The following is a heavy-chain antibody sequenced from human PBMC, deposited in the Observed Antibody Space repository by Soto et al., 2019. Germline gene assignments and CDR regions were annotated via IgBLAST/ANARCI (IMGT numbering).Heavy chain of an antibody. CDR3: ARVERGTATTVVDAFDI. J-gene: IGHJ3*02. Sequence: QVQLQQWGAGLLKPSETLSLTCAVYGGFVSSGSYYWSWIRQPPGKGLEWIGEMSHSGGTHFNPSLKSRVTISVDTSKNQFSLKMSSVTAEDTALYYWARVERGTATTVVDAFDILGPGTMVTVSS. V-gene: IGHV4-34*01. D-gene: IGHD1-1*01. CDR1: GGFVSSGSYY. CDR2: MSHSGGT.